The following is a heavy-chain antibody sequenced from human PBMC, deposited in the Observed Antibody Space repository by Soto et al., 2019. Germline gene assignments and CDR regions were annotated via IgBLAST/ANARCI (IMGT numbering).Heavy chain of an antibody. CDR3: AKRGAGHYFDY. V-gene: IGHV3-23*01. CDR2: ISGSGGST. Sequence: EVQLLESGGGLVQPGGSLRLSCAASGFNFSSYAMSWVRQAPGKGLEWVSVISGSGGSTYYADSVKGRFTISRDNSKNKLYLQMNSLRAEDTAVYYCAKRGAGHYFDYWGQGTLVTVSS. CDR1: GFNFSSYA. D-gene: IGHD6-19*01. J-gene: IGHJ4*02.